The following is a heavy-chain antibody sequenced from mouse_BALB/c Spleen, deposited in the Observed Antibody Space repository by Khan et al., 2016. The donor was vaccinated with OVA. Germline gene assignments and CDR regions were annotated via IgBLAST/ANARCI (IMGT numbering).Heavy chain of an antibody. CDR2: INPSNGGT. Sequence: QVQLKESGAELVKPGASVRLSCKASGYTFTSYYLYWVKQRPGHGLEWIGDINPSNGGTNFNENFKTKATLTVDKSSSTAYMQLSSLTSEDSAVYDCTRSGYGAFAYWGQGTLVTVSA. J-gene: IGHJ3*01. CDR1: GYTFTSYY. D-gene: IGHD1-1*02. CDR3: TRSGYGAFAY. V-gene: IGHV1S81*02.